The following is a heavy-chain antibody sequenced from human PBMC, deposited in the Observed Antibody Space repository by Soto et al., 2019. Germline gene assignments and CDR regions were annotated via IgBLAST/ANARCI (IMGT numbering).Heavy chain of an antibody. D-gene: IGHD3-10*01. CDR1: GGSISSSNW. V-gene: IGHV4-4*02. J-gene: IGHJ3*02. Sequence: SETLSLTFAVSGGSISSSNWWSWVLQPPGKGLEWIGEIYHSGITNYNPSLKSRVTISVDKSKNQFSLKLSSVTAADTAVYYCARDRAHDAFDIWGQGTMVTVSS. CDR3: ARDRAHDAFDI. CDR2: IYHSGIT.